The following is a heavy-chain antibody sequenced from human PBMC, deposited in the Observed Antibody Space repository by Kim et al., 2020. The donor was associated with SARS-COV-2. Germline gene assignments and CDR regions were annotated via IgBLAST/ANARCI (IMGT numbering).Heavy chain of an antibody. J-gene: IGHJ6*01. CDR1: GFTFSSYG. V-gene: IGHV3-30*18. Sequence: GGSLRLSCAASGFTFSSYGMHWVRQAPGKGLEWVAVISYDGSSKYYADSVNGRFTISRDNSKNTLYLQMNSLRAEDTAVYYCAKGHCSSTSCYAGSGESYYGMDVCGHGTAVTLSS. D-gene: IGHD2-2*01. CDR2: ISYDGSSK. CDR3: AKGHCSSTSCYAGSGESYYGMDV.